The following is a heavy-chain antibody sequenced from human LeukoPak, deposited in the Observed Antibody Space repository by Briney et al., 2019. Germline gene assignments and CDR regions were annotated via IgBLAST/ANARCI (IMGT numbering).Heavy chain of an antibody. CDR2: ISGSGGST. J-gene: IGHJ4*02. V-gene: IGHV3-23*01. D-gene: IGHD6-13*01. CDR3: TSFGGIAAAGTFDY. CDR1: GFTFSSYA. Sequence: GGSLRLSCAASGFTFSSYAMSWVRQAPGKGLEWVSAISGSGGSTYYADSVKGRFTISRDNSKNTLYLQMNSLRAEDTAVYYCTSFGGIAAAGTFDYWGQGTLVTVSS.